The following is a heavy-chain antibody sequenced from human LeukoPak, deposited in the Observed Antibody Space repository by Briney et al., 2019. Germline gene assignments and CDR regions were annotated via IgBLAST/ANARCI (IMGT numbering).Heavy chain of an antibody. CDR3: ARGYCSGGSCPTGY. V-gene: IGHV1-2*02. CDR1: GYTFTGYY. J-gene: IGHJ4*02. D-gene: IGHD2-15*01. CDR2: INPNSGGT. Sequence: GASVKVSCKASGYTFTGYYMHWVRQAPGQGLEWMGWINPNSGGTNYAQKFQGRVTMTRDTSISTAYMELSSLRSEDTAVYYCARGYCSGGSCPTGYWGQGTLVTVSS.